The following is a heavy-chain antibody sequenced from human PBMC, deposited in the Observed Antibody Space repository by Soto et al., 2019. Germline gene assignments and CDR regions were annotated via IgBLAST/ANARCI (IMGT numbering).Heavy chain of an antibody. Sequence: GESLKISCKGSGYSFTSYWIGWVRQMPGKGLEWMGIIYPGDSDTRYSPSFQGQVTISADKSISTAYLQWSSLKASDTAMYYCARPYYYDSSGYYGGWYFDLWGRGTLVTVSS. D-gene: IGHD3-22*01. CDR2: IYPGDSDT. CDR3: ARPYYYDSSGYYGGWYFDL. CDR1: GYSFTSYW. J-gene: IGHJ2*01. V-gene: IGHV5-51*01.